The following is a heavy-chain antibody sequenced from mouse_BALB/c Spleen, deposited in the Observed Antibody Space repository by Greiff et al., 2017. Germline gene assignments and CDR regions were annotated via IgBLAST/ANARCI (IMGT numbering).Heavy chain of an antibody. CDR3: AREGGDDYAMDY. CDR1: GFTFSSYA. Sequence: EVKLVESGGGLVKPGGSLKLSCAASGFTFSSYAMSWVRQTPEKRLEWVASISSGGSTYYPDSVKGRFTISRDNARNILYLQMSSLRSEDTAMYYCAREGGDDYAMDYWGQGTSVTVSS. V-gene: IGHV5-6-5*01. CDR2: ISSGGST. J-gene: IGHJ4*01.